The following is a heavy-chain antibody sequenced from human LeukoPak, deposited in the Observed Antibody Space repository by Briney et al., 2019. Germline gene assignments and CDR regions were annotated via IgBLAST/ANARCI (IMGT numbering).Heavy chain of an antibody. V-gene: IGHV3-48*01. J-gene: IGHJ4*02. Sequence: GGSLRLSCAASGFTFSSYSMNWVRQAPGKGLEWVSYISSSSSTIYYADSVKGRFTISRDNAKNSLYLQMNSLRAEDTAVYYCAKGSRPSRFDYWGQGTLVTVSS. CDR1: GFTFSSYS. CDR2: ISSSSSTI. CDR3: AKGSRPSRFDY.